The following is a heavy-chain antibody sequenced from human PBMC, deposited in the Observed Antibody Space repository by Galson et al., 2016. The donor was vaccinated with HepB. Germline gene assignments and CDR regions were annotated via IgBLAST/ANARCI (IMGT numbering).Heavy chain of an antibody. J-gene: IGHJ6*02. CDR3: AKVGGPEYSSSRNHYYYAMDV. V-gene: IGHV3-23*01. D-gene: IGHD6-6*01. CDR2: ISGSGGST. CDR1: GFTFSSYA. Sequence: SLRLSCAASGFTFSSYAMTWVRQAPGKGLEWVSAISGSGGSTYYADSVKGRFTISRDNSKNTLYLQMNSLGAEDTAVYYCAKVGGPEYSSSRNHYYYAMDVWGQGTTVTVSS.